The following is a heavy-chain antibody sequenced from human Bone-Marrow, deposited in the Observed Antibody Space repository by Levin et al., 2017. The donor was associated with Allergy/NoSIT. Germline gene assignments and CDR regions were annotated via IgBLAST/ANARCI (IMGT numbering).Heavy chain of an antibody. V-gene: IGHV4-34*01. CDR3: ARANPRLTARQNGGWFDP. J-gene: IGHJ5*02. CDR2: INHSGST. Sequence: SETLSLTCAVYGGSFSGYYWSWIRQPPGKGLEWIGEINHSGSTNYNPSLKSRVTISVDTSKNQFSLKLSSVTAADTAVYYCARANPRLTARQNGGWFDPWGQGTLVTVSS. CDR1: GGSFSGYY. D-gene: IGHD2-21*02.